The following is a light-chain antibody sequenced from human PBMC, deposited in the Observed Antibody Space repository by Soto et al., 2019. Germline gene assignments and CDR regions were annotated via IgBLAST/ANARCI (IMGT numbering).Light chain of an antibody. V-gene: IGKV1-5*01. CDR2: DAS. CDR1: QDISGW. J-gene: IGKJ4*01. Sequence: IQMTQSPSTLSASVGDRVIITCRASQDISGWLAWYQQKPGKAPKLLVFDASSLEDGVPSRFSGSGSGTEFTLTVSNLQSDDFATYYCQHYSTRSGVTFGGATKVDIK. CDR3: QHYSTRSGVT.